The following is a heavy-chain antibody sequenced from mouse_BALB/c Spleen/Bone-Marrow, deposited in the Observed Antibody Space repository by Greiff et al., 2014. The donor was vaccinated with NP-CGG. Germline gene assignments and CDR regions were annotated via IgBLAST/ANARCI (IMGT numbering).Heavy chain of an antibody. CDR2: ILPGSGST. CDR1: GYTFSSYW. J-gene: IGHJ1*01. Sequence: VQLQQSGAELMKPGASVKISCKAAGYTFSSYWIEWVKQRPGHGLEWIGEILPGSGSTNYNEKFKGKATFTADTSSNTAYMQLSSLTSEDSAVYYCARRGGWLGYFDVWGAGTTVTVSS. V-gene: IGHV1-9*01. D-gene: IGHD2-3*01. CDR3: ARRGGWLGYFDV.